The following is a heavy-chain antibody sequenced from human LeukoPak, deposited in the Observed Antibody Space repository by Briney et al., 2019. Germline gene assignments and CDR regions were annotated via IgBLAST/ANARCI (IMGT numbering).Heavy chain of an antibody. J-gene: IGHJ3*02. D-gene: IGHD4/OR15-4a*01. CDR1: GFIFSSYG. CDR3: AKVSLNMVNDAFDI. V-gene: IGHV3-30*02. CDR2: IRYDGSRK. Sequence: GGSLRLSCAASGFIFSSYGMHWVRQAPDKGQEWVAFIRYDGSRKYYADSVKGRFTISRDNSKNTLYLQMNGLRAEDTAMYYCAKVSLNMVNDAFDIWGQGTMVSVSS.